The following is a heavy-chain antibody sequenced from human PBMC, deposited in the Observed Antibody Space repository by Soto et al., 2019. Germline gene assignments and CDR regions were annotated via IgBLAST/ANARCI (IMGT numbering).Heavy chain of an antibody. CDR3: ARENYGMDV. J-gene: IGHJ6*02. V-gene: IGHV4-59*01. Sequence: SETLSLTCTVSYGSIRSYYWSWIRQPPGKGLEWIGYIYYRGSTNYSPSLRSRVTISVDTSKNQFSLKLSSVTAADTAVYYCARENYGMDVWGQGTTVTVAS. CDR1: YGSIRSYY. CDR2: IYYRGST.